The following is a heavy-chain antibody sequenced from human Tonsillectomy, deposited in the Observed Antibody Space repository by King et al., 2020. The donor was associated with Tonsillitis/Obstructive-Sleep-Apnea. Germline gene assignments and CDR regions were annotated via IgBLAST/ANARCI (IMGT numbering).Heavy chain of an antibody. CDR2: IYPGDSDT. CDR3: AGHAQVAGTCYFDY. V-gene: IGHV5-51*01. CDR1: GYSFTSYW. Sequence: VQLVESGAEGKKPGESLKISCKGSGYSFTSYWIAWVRQMPGKGLEWMGIIYPGDSDTRYSPSFQGQVTTSADKSISTAYLQWTSLKASDTAIYYCAGHAQVAGTCYFDYWGPGTLVTVSS. J-gene: IGHJ4*02. D-gene: IGHD6-19*01.